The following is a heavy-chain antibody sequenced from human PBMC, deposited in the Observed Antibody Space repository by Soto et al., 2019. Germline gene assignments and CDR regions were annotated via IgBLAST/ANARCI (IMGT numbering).Heavy chain of an antibody. J-gene: IGHJ3*02. CDR1: VFPFGANA. CDR3: AREVDTAMGNEASDI. D-gene: IGHD5-18*01. V-gene: IGHV3-21*01. Sequence: GSLRLSCVVSVFPFGANAMGWVRQAPGRGLEWVSSIGSTSAYIYYGDSVRGRFTISRDNARNSLYLHMNSLRVEDTAIYYCAREVDTAMGNEASDIWGQGTLVTVSS. CDR2: IGSTSAYI.